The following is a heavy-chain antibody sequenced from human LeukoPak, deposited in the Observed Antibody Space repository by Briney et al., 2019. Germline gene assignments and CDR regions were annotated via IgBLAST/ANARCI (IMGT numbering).Heavy chain of an antibody. CDR3: ASVYSGHAYCYYYYMDV. CDR1: GLSLSGFSFRDYT. V-gene: IGHV3-48*04. Sequence: GGSLRLSCAASGLSLSGFSFRDYTMNWVRQAPGRGLEWIAYITTDGDATNYAESVKGRFIVSRDNARNSLDLQINSLGVEDTAVYYCASVYSGHAYCYYYYMDVWGKGTTVTVSS. CDR2: ITTDGDAT. J-gene: IGHJ6*03. D-gene: IGHD5-12*01.